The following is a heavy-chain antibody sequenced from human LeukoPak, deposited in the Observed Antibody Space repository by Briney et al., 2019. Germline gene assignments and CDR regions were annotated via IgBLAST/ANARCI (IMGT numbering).Heavy chain of an antibody. V-gene: IGHV3-7*01. D-gene: IGHD3-10*01. J-gene: IGHJ4*02. CDR1: GFTFANHW. CDR3: ARSGPIDY. CDR2: IKQGGSEK. Sequence: GGSLRLSCVASGFTFANHWMTWVRQAPGRGLQWVANIKQGGSEKNYVDSVKGRFTISRDNTRNSLYLQVNSLRVEDTASYYCARSGPIDYWGQGTLVTVSS.